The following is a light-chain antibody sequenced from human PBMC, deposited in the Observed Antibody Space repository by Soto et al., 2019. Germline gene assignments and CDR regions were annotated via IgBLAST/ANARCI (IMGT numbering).Light chain of an antibody. V-gene: IGKV3-20*01. CDR1: QSVSSSY. CDR3: QQYGSSRWT. J-gene: IGKJ1*01. Sequence: EIVLTQSPGTLSLSPGERATLSCRASQSVSSSYLAWNQQKPGQAPRLLIYGASSRATGIPDRFSRSGSGTDFTHTISRLEPEDFAVYYCQQYGSSRWTFGQGTKVEIK. CDR2: GAS.